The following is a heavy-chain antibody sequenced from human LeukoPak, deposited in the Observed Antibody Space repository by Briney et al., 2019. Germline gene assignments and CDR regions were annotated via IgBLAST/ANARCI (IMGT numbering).Heavy chain of an antibody. CDR1: GFTFSSYA. D-gene: IGHD6-13*01. Sequence: GESLRLFCAASGFTFSSYAMSWVRQAPGKGLEWVSSISSSSSYIYYADSVKGRFTISRDNAKNSLYLQMNSLRAEDTAVYYCARYAAAAGPNGYFDYWGQGTLVTVSS. CDR2: ISSSSSYI. CDR3: ARYAAAAGPNGYFDY. V-gene: IGHV3-21*01. J-gene: IGHJ4*02.